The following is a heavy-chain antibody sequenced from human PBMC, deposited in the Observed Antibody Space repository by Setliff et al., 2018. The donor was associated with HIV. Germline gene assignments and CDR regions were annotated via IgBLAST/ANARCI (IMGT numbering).Heavy chain of an antibody. V-gene: IGHV4-4*07. CDR3: ARGGAVSADFDS. Sequence: PSETLSLTCTVSGGSISSYYWSWIRQPAGKGLEWIGSIYYDGRTFYKPSLESRLTISVDTSKNQFSLRLDSVTAADTAVYFCARGGAVSADFDSWGQGTLVTVSS. J-gene: IGHJ4*02. CDR1: GGSISSYY. D-gene: IGHD3-16*01. CDR2: IYYDGRT.